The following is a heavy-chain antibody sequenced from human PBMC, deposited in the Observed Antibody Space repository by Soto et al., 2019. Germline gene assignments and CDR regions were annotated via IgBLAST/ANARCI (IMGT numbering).Heavy chain of an antibody. CDR1: GFIFSDYT. V-gene: IGHV3-48*02. CDR3: AREYVSSSWFGRVYYFFGMSV. Sequence: EVQLVESGGDLVQPGGSLRLYCAASGFIFSDYTMTWVRQAPGRGLEFVSHISSSGDAIFYAESVKGRFTVSRDNAKNSLFRQMNSLIYDDTAVYFCAREYVSSSWFGRVYYFFGMSVWSQVTAVTVSS. J-gene: IGHJ6*02. CDR2: ISSSGDAI. D-gene: IGHD3-10*01.